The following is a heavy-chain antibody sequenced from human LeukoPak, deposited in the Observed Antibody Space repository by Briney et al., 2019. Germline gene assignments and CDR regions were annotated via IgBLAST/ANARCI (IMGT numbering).Heavy chain of an antibody. CDR3: ASNYYYDAFDI. Sequence: SETLSLTCAVSGGSVSSGSYYWSWIRQPPGKGLEWIGYIYYSGSTNYNPSLKSRVTISVDTSKNQFSLKLSSVTAADTAVYYCASNYYYDAFDIWGQGTMVTVSS. V-gene: IGHV4-61*01. J-gene: IGHJ3*02. D-gene: IGHD3-10*01. CDR2: IYYSGST. CDR1: GGSVSSGSYY.